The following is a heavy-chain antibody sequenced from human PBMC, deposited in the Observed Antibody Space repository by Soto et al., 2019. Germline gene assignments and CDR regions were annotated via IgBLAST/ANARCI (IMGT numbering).Heavy chain of an antibody. CDR1: GFTFSSYA. V-gene: IGHV3-23*01. D-gene: IGHD6-13*01. CDR3: ANIRIAAPGFDY. Sequence: GGSLRLSCAASGFTFSSYAMSWVRQAPGKGLEWVSAISGSGGSTYYADSVKGRFTISRDNSKNTLYLQMNSLRAEDTAVYYCANIRIAAPGFDYWGQGNLVTVYS. CDR2: ISGSGGST. J-gene: IGHJ4*02.